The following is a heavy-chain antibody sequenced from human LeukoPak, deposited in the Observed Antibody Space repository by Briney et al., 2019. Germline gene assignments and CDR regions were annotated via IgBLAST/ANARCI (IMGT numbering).Heavy chain of an antibody. CDR2: ISYDGATK. D-gene: IGHD2/OR15-2a*01. CDR3: ARDISTYYSFDY. CDR1: GFAFSSHA. Sequence: GGSLGLSCAASGFAFSSHAIHWVRQAPGKGPEWVTFISYDGATKYYADSVKGRVTISRDNSKNTVYLQMNSLRVEDTAVYYCARDISTYYSFDYWGQGTQVTVSS. V-gene: IGHV3-30-3*01. J-gene: IGHJ4*02.